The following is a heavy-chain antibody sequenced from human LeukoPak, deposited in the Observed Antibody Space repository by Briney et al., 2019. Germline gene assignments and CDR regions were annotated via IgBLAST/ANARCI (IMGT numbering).Heavy chain of an antibody. J-gene: IGHJ5*02. CDR3: AKDGGPFVAVPAANNWFDP. CDR1: GFTFSTYG. D-gene: IGHD2-2*01. Sequence: GGSLRLSCAASGFTFSTYGMHWVRQAPGKGLEWVAFIRFDGVNKFYADSVKGRFTISRDNSKNTFYLQMNSLRVEDTAVYYCAKDGGPFVAVPAANNWFDPWGQGTLVTVSS. V-gene: IGHV3-30*02. CDR2: IRFDGVNK.